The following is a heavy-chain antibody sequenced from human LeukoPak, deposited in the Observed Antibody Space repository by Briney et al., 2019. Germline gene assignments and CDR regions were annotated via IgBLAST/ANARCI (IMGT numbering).Heavy chain of an antibody. D-gene: IGHD3-22*01. CDR3: AKVFKSNYYDSSGYPT. CDR2: IRYDGSNK. J-gene: IGHJ5*02. CDR1: GFTFSSYG. V-gene: IGHV3-30*02. Sequence: PGGSLRLSCAASGFTFSSYGMHWVRQAPGKGLEWVAFIRYDGSNKYYADSVKGRFTISRDNSKNTLYLQMNSLRAEDTAVYYCAKVFKSNYYDSSGYPTWGQGTLVTVSS.